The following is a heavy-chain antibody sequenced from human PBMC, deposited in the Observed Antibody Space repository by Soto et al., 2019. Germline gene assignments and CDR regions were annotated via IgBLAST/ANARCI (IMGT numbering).Heavy chain of an antibody. J-gene: IGHJ5*02. CDR3: ARREYYYGSGDEVWFDP. D-gene: IGHD3-10*01. V-gene: IGHV4-59*01. Sequence: SETLSLTCTVSGGSISSYYWSWIRQPPGKGLEWIGYIYYSGSTNYNPSLKSRVTISVDTSKNQFSLKLSSVTAADTAVYYCARREYYYGSGDEVWFDPWGQGTLVTISS. CDR2: IYYSGST. CDR1: GGSISSYY.